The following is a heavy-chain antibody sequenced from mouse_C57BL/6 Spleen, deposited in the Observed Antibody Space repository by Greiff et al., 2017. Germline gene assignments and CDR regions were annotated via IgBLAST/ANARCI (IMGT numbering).Heavy chain of an antibody. CDR1: GYTFTSYG. V-gene: IGHV1-81*01. CDR3: ARSLYYYGSSYSDY. CDR2: IYPRSGNT. Sequence: QVQLQQSGAELARPGASVKLSCKASGYTFTSYGISWVKQRTGQGLEWIGEIYPRSGNTYYNEKFKGKATLTADKSSSTAYMELRSLTSEDSAVYFCARSLYYYGSSYSDYWGQGTTLTVSS. J-gene: IGHJ2*01. D-gene: IGHD1-1*01.